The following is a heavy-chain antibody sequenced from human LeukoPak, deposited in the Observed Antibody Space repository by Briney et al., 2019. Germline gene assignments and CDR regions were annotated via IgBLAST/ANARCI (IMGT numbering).Heavy chain of an antibody. CDR1: GFTFSRSW. CDR2: LNQDGSRQ. V-gene: IGHV3-7*01. Sequence: GGSPRLSCVASGFTFSRSWMSWVRQAPGKGLEWVANLNQDGSRQYYVDSVKGRFTISRGSAENSLYLQMNSLRVEDTAVYYCAKYSSGTAVDYWGQGTLVTVSS. J-gene: IGHJ4*02. D-gene: IGHD6-19*01. CDR3: AKYSSGTAVDY.